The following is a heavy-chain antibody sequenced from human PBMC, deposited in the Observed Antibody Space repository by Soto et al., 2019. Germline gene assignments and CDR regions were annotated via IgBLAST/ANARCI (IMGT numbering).Heavy chain of an antibody. CDR2: ISGSGGAV. CDR3: LRDGGSDVWDS. V-gene: IGHV3-48*03. CDR1: GFTFSSYE. J-gene: IGHJ4*02. Sequence: EVQLMESGGGLVQPGGSLRLSCAASGFTFSSYEMDWVRQAPGKGLEWGSYISGSGGAVYYADSVKGRFTISRDNAKNSLYLQMSSLRAEDTAVYYCLRDGGSDVWDSWGQGTLVTVSS. D-gene: IGHD5-12*01.